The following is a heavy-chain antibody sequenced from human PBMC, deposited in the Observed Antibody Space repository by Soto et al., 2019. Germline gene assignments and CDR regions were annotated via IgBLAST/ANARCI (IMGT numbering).Heavy chain of an antibody. Sequence: WASVKVSCKASGGTFSSYAISWVRQAPGQGLEWMGGIIPIFGTANYAQKFQGRVTITADESTSTAYMELSSLRSEDTAVYYCARSHGAEGGAHFDYWGQGTLVTVSS. V-gene: IGHV1-69*13. D-gene: IGHD1-26*01. J-gene: IGHJ4*02. CDR3: ARSHGAEGGAHFDY. CDR1: GGTFSSYA. CDR2: IIPIFGTA.